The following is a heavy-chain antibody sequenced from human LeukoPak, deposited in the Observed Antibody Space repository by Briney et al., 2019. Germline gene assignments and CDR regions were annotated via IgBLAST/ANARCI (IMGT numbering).Heavy chain of an antibody. CDR1: GYTFTGYY. J-gene: IGHJ5*02. CDR2: INPNSGGT. Sequence: ASVKVSCKASGYTFTGYYMHWVRQAPGQGLEWMGWINPNSGGTNYAQKFQGRVTMTRDTSISTAYMELSRLRSGDTAVYYCARGGPIVGATSNWFDPWGQGTLVTVSS. CDR3: ARGGPIVGATSNWFDP. V-gene: IGHV1-2*02. D-gene: IGHD1-26*01.